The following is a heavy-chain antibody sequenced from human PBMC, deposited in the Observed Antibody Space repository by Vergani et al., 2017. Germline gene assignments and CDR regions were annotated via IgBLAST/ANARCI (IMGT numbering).Heavy chain of an antibody. V-gene: IGHV3-23*01. Sequence: EVQLLESGGGLVQPGGSLRLTCAASEFTFSNYAMNWVRQAPGKGLEWVSGISGSGVSAYYTDSVKGRFTISRDNSKNMLFLQMNNLRTEYTAIYYCAKQYFVSGNYLVDYWGQGTLVTVSS. D-gene: IGHD3-10*01. CDR1: EFTFSNYA. CDR2: ISGSGVSA. CDR3: AKQYFVSGNYLVDY. J-gene: IGHJ4*02.